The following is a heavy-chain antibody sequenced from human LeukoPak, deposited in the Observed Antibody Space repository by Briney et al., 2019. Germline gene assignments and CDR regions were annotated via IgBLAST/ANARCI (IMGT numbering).Heavy chain of an antibody. J-gene: IGHJ4*02. CDR3: ARAWNYGDY. CDR1: GYSFTDYY. Sequence: ASVKVSCKASGYSFTDYYMHWVRQAPGQGLEWMGWINPNSGGTDYVQKFQGRVTMTRDASISTAYMELSRLRSDDTAVYYCARAWNYGDYWGQGTLVTVSS. V-gene: IGHV1-2*02. D-gene: IGHD1-7*01. CDR2: INPNSGGT.